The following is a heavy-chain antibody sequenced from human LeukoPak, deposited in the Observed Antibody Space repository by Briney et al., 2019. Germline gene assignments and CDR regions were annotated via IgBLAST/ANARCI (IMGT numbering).Heavy chain of an antibody. Sequence: ASVKASCKASGYTFTSYAMHWVRQAPGQRLEWMGWINAGNGNTKYSQKFQGRVTITRDTSASTAYMELSSLRSEDTAVYYCARGIVVITPRYYFDYWGQGTLVTVSS. CDR1: GYTFTSYA. D-gene: IGHD3-22*01. J-gene: IGHJ4*02. V-gene: IGHV1-3*01. CDR3: ARGIVVITPRYYFDY. CDR2: INAGNGNT.